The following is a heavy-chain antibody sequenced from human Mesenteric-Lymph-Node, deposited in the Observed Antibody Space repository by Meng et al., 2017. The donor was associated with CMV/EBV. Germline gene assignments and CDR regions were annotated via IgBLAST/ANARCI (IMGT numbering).Heavy chain of an antibody. J-gene: IGHJ6*02. V-gene: IGHV3-48*04. Sequence: GESLKISCAASGFTLSSYNMDWVRQAPGKGLEWVSFINIGSSTIHYADSVKGRFTISRDNAKNSLYLQMNSLRAEDTAVYYCTRDPGYPYYYGMDVWGQGTTVTVSS. CDR1: GFTLSSYN. D-gene: IGHD2-15*01. CDR2: INIGSSTI. CDR3: TRDPGYPYYYGMDV.